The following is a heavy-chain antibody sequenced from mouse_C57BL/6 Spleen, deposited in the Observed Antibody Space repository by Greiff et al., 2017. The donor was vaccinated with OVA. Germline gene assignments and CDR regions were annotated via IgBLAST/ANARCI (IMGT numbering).Heavy chain of an antibody. V-gene: IGHV2-5*01. CDR1: GFSLTSYG. J-gene: IGHJ4*01. Sequence: VKLVESGPGLVQPSQSLSITCTVSGFSLTSYGVHWVRQSPGKGLEWLGVIWRGGSTDYTAAFMSRLSITKDNSKSQVFFKMNSLQADDTAIYYCATSGYYAMDYWGQGTSVTVSS. CDR2: IWRGGST. D-gene: IGHD3-2*02. CDR3: ATSGYYAMDY.